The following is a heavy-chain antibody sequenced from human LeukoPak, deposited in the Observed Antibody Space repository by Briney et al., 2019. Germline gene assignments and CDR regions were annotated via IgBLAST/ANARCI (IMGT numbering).Heavy chain of an antibody. CDR1: GYTFTSYG. Sequence: ASVKVSCKASGYTFTSYGISWVRQAPGQGLEWMGWISAYNGNTNYAQKLQGRVTMTTDTSTSTAYMELRSLRSDDTAVYYCARGSGGYGSNHYAFNPWGQGTLVTVSS. CDR3: ARGSGGYGSNHYAFNP. D-gene: IGHD4/OR15-4a*01. CDR2: ISAYNGNT. V-gene: IGHV1-18*01. J-gene: IGHJ4*02.